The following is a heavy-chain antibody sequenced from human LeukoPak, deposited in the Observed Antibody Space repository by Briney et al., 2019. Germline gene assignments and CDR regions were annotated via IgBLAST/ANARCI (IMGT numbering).Heavy chain of an antibody. CDR1: GFTFSGYG. CDR2: ISYDGSNK. J-gene: IGHJ6*02. V-gene: IGHV3-30*18. Sequence: GGSLRLSCAASGFTFSGYGIHWVRQAPGKGLEWVAVISYDGSNKYYADSVKGRFTISRDNSKNTVYLQMNSLRVEDTAVYYCAKDRVTTTNYYFYGMDVWGQGTTVTVSS. CDR3: AKDRVTTTNYYFYGMDV. D-gene: IGHD5-12*01.